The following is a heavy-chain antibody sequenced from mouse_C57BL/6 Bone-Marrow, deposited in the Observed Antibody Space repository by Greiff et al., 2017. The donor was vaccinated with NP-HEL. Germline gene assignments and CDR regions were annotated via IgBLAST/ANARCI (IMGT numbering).Heavy chain of an antibody. Sequence: VKLVESGPGLVQPSQSLSITCTVSGFSLTSYGVHWVRQSPGKGLEWLGVIWRGGSTDYNAAFMSRLSITKDNSKSQVFFKMNSLQADDTAIYYCAKESYDGYSLYAMDYWGQGTSVTVSS. D-gene: IGHD2-3*01. V-gene: IGHV2-5*01. CDR1: GFSLTSYG. CDR2: IWRGGST. J-gene: IGHJ4*01. CDR3: AKESYDGYSLYAMDY.